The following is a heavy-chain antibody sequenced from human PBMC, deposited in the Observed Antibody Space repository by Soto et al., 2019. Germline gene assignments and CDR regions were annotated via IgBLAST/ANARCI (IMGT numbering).Heavy chain of an antibody. CDR3: ARAGYCSGGSCSYKNWFDP. CDR1: GYTFTSYG. CDR2: ISAYNGNT. Sequence: ASVKVSCKASGYTFTSYGISWVRPAPGQGLEWMGWISAYNGNTNYAQKLQGRVTMTTDTSTSTAYMELRSLRSDDTAVYYCARAGYCSGGSCSYKNWFDPWGQGTLVTVS. J-gene: IGHJ5*02. D-gene: IGHD2-15*01. V-gene: IGHV1-18*01.